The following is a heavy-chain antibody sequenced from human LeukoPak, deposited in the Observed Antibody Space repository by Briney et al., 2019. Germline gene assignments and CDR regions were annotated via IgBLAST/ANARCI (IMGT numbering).Heavy chain of an antibody. CDR3: AKDAAYDFWSSYTYFDY. CDR2: ISYDGSNK. D-gene: IGHD3-3*01. V-gene: IGHV3-30*18. Sequence: GRSLRLSCAASGFTFSSYGMHWVRQAPGKGLEWVAVISYDGSNKYYADSVKGRFTISRDNSKNTLYLQMNSLRAEDTAVYYCAKDAAYDFWSSYTYFDYWGQGTLVTVSS. CDR1: GFTFSSYG. J-gene: IGHJ4*02.